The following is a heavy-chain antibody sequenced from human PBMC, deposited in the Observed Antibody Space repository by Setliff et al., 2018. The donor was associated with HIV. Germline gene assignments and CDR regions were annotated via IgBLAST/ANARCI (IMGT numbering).Heavy chain of an antibody. J-gene: IGHJ3*02. D-gene: IGHD6-13*01. V-gene: IGHV4-39*07. CDR2: IFYSGHT. CDR1: GGSISRSSYY. Sequence: ETLSLTCTVSGGSISRSSYYWAWIRQPPGKGLEWIGNIFYSGHTFYNPSLRSRVSISVDTSKNQFSLNLTSVTAADTAVYYCARTAPPRIAAPYNDPFDIWGRGTMVTVSS. CDR3: ARTAPPRIAAPYNDPFDI.